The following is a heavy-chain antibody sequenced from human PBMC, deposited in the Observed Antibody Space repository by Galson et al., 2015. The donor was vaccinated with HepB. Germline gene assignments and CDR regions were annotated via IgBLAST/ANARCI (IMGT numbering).Heavy chain of an antibody. J-gene: IGHJ4*02. V-gene: IGHV5-51*01. D-gene: IGHD6-19*01. CDR2: IYPGGSDT. CDR3: ARLIPAGIAVAGPGLGLDY. CDR1: GYSFTSYW. Sequence: QSGAEVKKPGESLKISCKGSGYSFTSYWIGWVRQMPGKGLEWMGIIYPGGSDTRYSPSFQGQVTISADKSISTAYLQWSSLKASDTAMYYCARLIPAGIAVAGPGLGLDYWGQGTLVTVSS.